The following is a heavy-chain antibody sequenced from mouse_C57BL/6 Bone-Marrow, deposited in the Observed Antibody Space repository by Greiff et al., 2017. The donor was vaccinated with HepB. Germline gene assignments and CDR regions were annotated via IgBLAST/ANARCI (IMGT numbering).Heavy chain of an antibody. Sequence: QVQLQQSGPELVKPGASVKISCKASGYAFSSSWMNWVKQRPGKGLEWIGRIYPGDGDTNYNGKFKGKATLTADKSSSTAYMQLSSLTSEDSAVYFCARGGSYPFAYWGQGTLVTVSA. V-gene: IGHV1-82*01. D-gene: IGHD1-1*02. CDR1: GYAFSSSW. CDR3: ARGGSYPFAY. J-gene: IGHJ3*01. CDR2: IYPGDGDT.